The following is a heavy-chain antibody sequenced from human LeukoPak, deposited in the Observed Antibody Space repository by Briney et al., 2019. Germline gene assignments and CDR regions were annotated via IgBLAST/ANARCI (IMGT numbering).Heavy chain of an antibody. CDR1: GFTFEDYA. CDR2: MYSRGKT. V-gene: IGHV3-66*02. CDR3: ASNDYPITYQYMDV. J-gene: IGHJ6*03. D-gene: IGHD5-12*01. Sequence: RGSLRLSCAASGFTFEDYAFHWVRQVPGKGLEWVSVMYSRGKTYYADSVKGRFTISRDISTNMVHLQMNSLRTEDTAMYFCASNDYPITYQYMDVWGTGTTVTVSS.